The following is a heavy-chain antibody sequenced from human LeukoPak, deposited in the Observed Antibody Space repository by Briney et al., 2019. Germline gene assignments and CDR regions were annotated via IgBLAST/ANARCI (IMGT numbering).Heavy chain of an antibody. V-gene: IGHV3-43D*04. CDR1: GFTFDDYA. J-gene: IGHJ4*02. CDR3: AKDKDFDSSGWYSSFDY. Sequence: GGSLRLSCAASGFTFDDYAMHWVRQAPGKGLEWVSLISWDGGSTYYADSVKGRFTISRDKSKNSLYLQMNSLRAEDTALYYCAKDKDFDSSGWYSSFDYWGQGTLVTVSS. D-gene: IGHD6-19*01. CDR2: ISWDGGST.